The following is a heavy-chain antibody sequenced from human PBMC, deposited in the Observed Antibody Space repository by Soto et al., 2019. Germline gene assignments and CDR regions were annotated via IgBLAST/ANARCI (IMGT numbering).Heavy chain of an antibody. CDR1: GGTFSSYA. D-gene: IGHD3-10*01. CDR2: IIPIFGTA. Sequence: ASVKVSCKASGGTFSSYAISWVRQAPGQGLGWMGGIIPIFGTANYAQKFQGRVTITADESTSTAYMELSSLRSEDTAVYYCARGGSAGVYYYYGMDVWGQGTTVTVSS. V-gene: IGHV1-69*13. CDR3: ARGGSAGVYYYYGMDV. J-gene: IGHJ6*02.